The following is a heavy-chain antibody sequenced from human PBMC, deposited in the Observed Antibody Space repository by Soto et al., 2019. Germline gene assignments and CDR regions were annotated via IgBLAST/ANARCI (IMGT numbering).Heavy chain of an antibody. J-gene: IGHJ6*02. CDR2: SIPIFGTA. Sequence: QVQLVQSGAEVKKPGSSVKVSCKASGGTFSSYAISWVRQAPGQGLEWMGGSIPIFGTANYAQKFQGRVKITADESTSTGYMELSSLRSEDTAVYYCARDDLGDSSGYYPKNYYYYGMDVWGQGTTVTVSS. D-gene: IGHD3-22*01. V-gene: IGHV1-69*01. CDR1: GGTFSSYA. CDR3: ARDDLGDSSGYYPKNYYYYGMDV.